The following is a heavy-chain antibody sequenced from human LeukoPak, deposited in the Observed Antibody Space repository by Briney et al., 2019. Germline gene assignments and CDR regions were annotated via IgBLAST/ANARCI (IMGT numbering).Heavy chain of an antibody. V-gene: IGHV3-21*01. D-gene: IGHD5-12*01. CDR3: ALRTGDY. Sequence: GGSLRLSCAASGFPFSTYDMNWVRQAPGKGLEWVSSISSSGAYRYYADSVKGRFTISRDNAKNLLYLQMNSLRAEDTAVYYCALRTGDYWGQGTLVTVSS. CDR2: ISSSGAYR. CDR1: GFPFSTYD. J-gene: IGHJ4*02.